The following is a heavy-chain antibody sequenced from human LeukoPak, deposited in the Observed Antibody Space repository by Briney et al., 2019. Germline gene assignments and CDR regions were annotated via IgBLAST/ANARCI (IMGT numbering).Heavy chain of an antibody. CDR2: IIPIFGTA. Sequence: ASVKVSCKASGGTFSSYAISWVRHAPGQGLEWMGGIIPIFGTANYAQKFQGRVTSTADESTSAAYMELSSLRSEDTAVYYCARAGYCSSTSCYFDYWGQGTLVTVSS. V-gene: IGHV1-69*13. CDR1: GGTFSSYA. CDR3: ARAGYCSSTSCYFDY. D-gene: IGHD2-2*01. J-gene: IGHJ4*02.